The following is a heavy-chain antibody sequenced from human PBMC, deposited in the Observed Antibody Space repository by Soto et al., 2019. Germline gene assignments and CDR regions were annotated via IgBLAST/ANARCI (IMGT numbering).Heavy chain of an antibody. J-gene: IGHJ4*02. CDR1: GFTFSDYG. CDR2: IWHDASKK. D-gene: IGHD6-13*01. Sequence: QVQLVESGGGVVQPGRSLRLSCATSGFTFSDYGMHWVRQAPGKGLEWVAVIWHDASKKYYADSVKGRFTISRDNSKSMLYLQMIGLRAEDTAVYYCARDISSTWYDYWGQGTLVTVSS. CDR3: ARDISSTWYDY. V-gene: IGHV3-33*01.